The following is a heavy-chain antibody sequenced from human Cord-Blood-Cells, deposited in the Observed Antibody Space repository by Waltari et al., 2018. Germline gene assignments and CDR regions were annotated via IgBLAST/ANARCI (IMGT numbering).Heavy chain of an antibody. Sequence: QVQLVQSGAEVKKPGASVKVSCKASGYTFTGYYTNWVRQVPGKGLEWMGWLNPNCVGTNYAQKFWGRVTMTRDTSISTAYMELSRLRSDDTAVYYCARDLPAGEVACTAVDIWGQGTMVTVSS. CDR3: ARDLPAGEVACTAVDI. D-gene: IGHD6-19*01. J-gene: IGHJ3*02. V-gene: IGHV1-2*02. CDR1: GYTFTGYY. CDR2: LNPNCVGT.